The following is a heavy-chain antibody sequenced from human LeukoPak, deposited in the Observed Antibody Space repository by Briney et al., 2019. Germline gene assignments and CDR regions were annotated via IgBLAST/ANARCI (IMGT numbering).Heavy chain of an antibody. CDR2: ISAYNGNT. CDR1: GYTFTSYA. V-gene: IGHV1-18*01. J-gene: IGHJ4*02. CDR3: ARAPYYDFWSGYSKYYFDY. Sequence: ASVKVSCKASGYTFTSYAISWVRQAPGQGLEWMGWISAYNGNTNYAQKLQGRVTMTTDTSTSTAYMELRSLRSDDTAVYYCARAPYYDFWSGYSKYYFDYWGQGTLVNLSS. D-gene: IGHD3-3*01.